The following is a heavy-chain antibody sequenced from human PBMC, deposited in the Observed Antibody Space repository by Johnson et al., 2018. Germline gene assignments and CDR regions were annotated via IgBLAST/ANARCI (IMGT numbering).Heavy chain of an antibody. CDR1: GFTFSSYA. D-gene: IGHD4-17*01. J-gene: IGHJ1*01. Sequence: VQLVESGGGLVQXGGSLRLXCAASGFTFSSYAMSWVRQAPGKGLEWVSAISGSGGSTYYEDPVKGRFTISRDNSKNTLYLQMNSLRAEDTADYYCAKDRYDYGDYGDFQHWGQGTLVTVSS. CDR3: AKDRYDYGDYGDFQH. CDR2: ISGSGGST. V-gene: IGHV3-23*04.